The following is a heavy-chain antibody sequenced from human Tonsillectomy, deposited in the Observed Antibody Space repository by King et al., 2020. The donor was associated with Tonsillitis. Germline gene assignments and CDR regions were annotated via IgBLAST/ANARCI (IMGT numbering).Heavy chain of an antibody. CDR1: GFIFDDYA. CDR2: ISWHSGSI. J-gene: IGHJ4*02. D-gene: IGHD6-13*01. V-gene: IGHV3-9*01. Sequence: QLVQSGGGLVQPGRSLRLSCAASGFIFDDYAMHWVRQAPGKGLEWVSTISWHSGSIGYADSVKGRFTISRDNAKKLLFLQMNSLRPDDTALYYCAKDVGARVAAAFWGQGTLVTVSS. CDR3: AKDVGARVAAAF.